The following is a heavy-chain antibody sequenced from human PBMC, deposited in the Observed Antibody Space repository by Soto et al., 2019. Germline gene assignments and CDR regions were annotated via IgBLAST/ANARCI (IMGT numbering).Heavy chain of an antibody. Sequence: ASVKVSCKASGYSFTSLDINWVRQTTGQGLEWMGWMQPSSGRTGYAQKFQGRVTMTRDTSINTAYMELSSLTSDDTAFYYCARGVAAGVDYWGQGTLVTVSS. V-gene: IGHV1-8*01. CDR3: ARGVAAGVDY. J-gene: IGHJ4*02. D-gene: IGHD1-26*01. CDR2: MQPSSGRT. CDR1: GYSFTSLD.